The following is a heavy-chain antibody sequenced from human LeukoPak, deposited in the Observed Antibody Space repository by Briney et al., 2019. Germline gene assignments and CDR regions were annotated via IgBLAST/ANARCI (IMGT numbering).Heavy chain of an antibody. CDR3: AKDRGSNYQFPYWFDP. D-gene: IGHD4/OR15-4a*01. CDR1: GFTFSNHA. Sequence: PGGSLRLSCAASGFTFSNHAMSWVRQAPGKGLEWVSAISGSGGSTYYADSVKGRFTISRDNSKNTLYLQMNSLRAEDTAVYYCAKDRGSNYQFPYWFDPWGQGTLVTVSS. J-gene: IGHJ5*02. CDR2: ISGSGGST. V-gene: IGHV3-23*01.